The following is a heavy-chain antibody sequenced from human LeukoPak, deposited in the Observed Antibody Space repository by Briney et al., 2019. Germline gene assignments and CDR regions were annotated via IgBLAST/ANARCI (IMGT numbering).Heavy chain of an antibody. CDR1: EYTLTELS. J-gene: IGHJ4*02. D-gene: IGHD3-10*01. CDR2: FDPEDGET. V-gene: IGHV1-24*01. Sequence: GASVKVSCEVSEYTLTELSMHWVRQAPGKGLEWMGGFDPEDGETIYAQRFQGRVTMTEDTSTDTAYMELSSLRSEDTAVYYCATADVLLWPEYYFDYWGQGTLVTVSS. CDR3: ATADVLLWPEYYFDY.